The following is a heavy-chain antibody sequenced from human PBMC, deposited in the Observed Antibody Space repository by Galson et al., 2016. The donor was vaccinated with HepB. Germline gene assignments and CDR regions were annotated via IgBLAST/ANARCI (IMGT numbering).Heavy chain of an antibody. V-gene: IGHV3-33*01. D-gene: IGHD3/OR15-3a*01. J-gene: IGHJ4*02. CDR1: GFSFNTYG. CDR3: ARFGTGLDY. Sequence: SLRLSCAASGFSFNTYGMHWVRQAPGKGLEWVALIWYDGSKKYYVDSVKGRFTISRNNSQNTLYLQMNSLRAEDTAVYYCARFGTGLDYWSQGTLVTVSS. CDR2: IWYDGSKK.